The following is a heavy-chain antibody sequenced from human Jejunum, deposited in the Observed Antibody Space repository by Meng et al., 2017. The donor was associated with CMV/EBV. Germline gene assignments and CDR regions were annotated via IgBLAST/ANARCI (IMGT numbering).Heavy chain of an antibody. D-gene: IGHD1-14*01. CDR1: GFSFSDHY. CDR3: ARAGAGTRYFDY. J-gene: IGHJ4*02. V-gene: IGHV3-72*01. Sequence: GFSFSDHYMDWVRQAPGKGLEWVCRSRNKASSYTTEYAASVRGRFTISRDDSKNSLYLQMNSLKIEDTAVYYCARAGAGTRYFDYWGQGTLVTVSS. CDR2: SRNKASSYTT.